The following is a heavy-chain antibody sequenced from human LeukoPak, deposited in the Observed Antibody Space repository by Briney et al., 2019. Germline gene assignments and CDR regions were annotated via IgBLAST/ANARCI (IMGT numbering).Heavy chain of an antibody. V-gene: IGHV3-30*03. J-gene: IGHJ4*02. CDR2: ISYDGVNK. CDR1: GFTFSSYG. D-gene: IGHD1-26*01. CDR3: ARVSSVGATREFDY. Sequence: PGRSLRLSCAASGFTFSSYGMHWVRQAPGKGLEWVAVISYDGVNKYYADSVKGRFTISRDDSKNTVYLQMNSLRVEDTAVYYCARVSSVGATREFDYWGQGTLVTVSS.